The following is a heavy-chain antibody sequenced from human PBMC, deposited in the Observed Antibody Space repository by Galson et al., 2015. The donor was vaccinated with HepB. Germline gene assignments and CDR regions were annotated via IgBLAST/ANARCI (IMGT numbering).Heavy chain of an antibody. CDR1: GFTVSSNY. J-gene: IGHJ4*02. Sequence: SLRLSCAASGFTVSSNYMSWVRQAPGKGLEWVSVIYSGGSTYYADSVKGRFTISRDNSKNTLYLQMNSLRAEDTAVYYCARAPTTVVTFVGFYLGYWGQGTLVTVSS. CDR3: ARAPTTVVTFVGFYLGY. CDR2: IYSGGST. D-gene: IGHD4-23*01. V-gene: IGHV3-66*01.